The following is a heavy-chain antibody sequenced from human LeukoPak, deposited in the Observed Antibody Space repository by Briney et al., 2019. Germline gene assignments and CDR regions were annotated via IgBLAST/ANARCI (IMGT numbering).Heavy chain of an antibody. CDR3: ARGPYYYDSSGGDWFDP. D-gene: IGHD3-22*01. CDR2: ISSSSSYI. CDR1: GFTFSSYS. V-gene: IGHV3-21*01. Sequence: PGGSLRLSCAASGFTFSSYSMNWVRQAPGKGLEWVSSISSSSSYIYYADSVKGRFTISRDNAKNSLYLQMNSLRAEDTAVYYCARGPYYYDSSGGDWFDPWGQGTLVTVSS. J-gene: IGHJ5*02.